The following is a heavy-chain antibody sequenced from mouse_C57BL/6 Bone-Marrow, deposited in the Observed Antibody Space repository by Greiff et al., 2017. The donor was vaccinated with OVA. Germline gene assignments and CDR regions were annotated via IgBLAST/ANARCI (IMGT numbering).Heavy chain of an antibody. J-gene: IGHJ1*03. CDR2: ILPGSGST. Sequence: QVQLQQSGAELMKPGASVKLSCKATGYTFTGYWIEWVKQRPGHGLEWIGEILPGSGSTNYHEKFKGKATFTADTSSNTAYMQLSSLTTEDSAIYYCLIMAEVADWYFDVWGTGTTVTVSS. D-gene: IGHD1-1*01. CDR1: GYTFTGYW. V-gene: IGHV1-9*01. CDR3: LIMAEVADWYFDV.